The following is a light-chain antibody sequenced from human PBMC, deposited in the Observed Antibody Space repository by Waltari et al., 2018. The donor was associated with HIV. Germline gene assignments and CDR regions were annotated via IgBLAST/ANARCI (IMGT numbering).Light chain of an antibody. V-gene: IGLV2-14*03. CDR3: GSYTSSSTLV. J-gene: IGLJ3*02. Sequence: QSALTQPASVSGSPGQSITISCTGTSSDVGAYNFVSWYHKHPGKAPKLMIYDVSSRPSGVSDRFSGSKSGNTASLTISGLQAEDEADYYCGSYTSSSTLVFGGGTKLTVL. CDR1: SSDVGAYNF. CDR2: DVS.